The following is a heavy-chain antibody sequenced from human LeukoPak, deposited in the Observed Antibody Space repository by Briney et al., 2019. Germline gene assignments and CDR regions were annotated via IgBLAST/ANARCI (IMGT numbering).Heavy chain of an antibody. J-gene: IGHJ4*02. V-gene: IGHV3-30*04. CDR1: GFTFSSFA. CDR3: ARDPDSSGYYYAY. Sequence: GGSLRLSCAASGFTFSSFAMHWVRQAPGKGLEWVAVISFDGSDKYYAEAVKGRFTISRDDSENTVYLQMNSLRAEDTAVYYCARDPDSSGYYYAYWGQGSLVTVSS. CDR2: ISFDGSDK. D-gene: IGHD3-22*01.